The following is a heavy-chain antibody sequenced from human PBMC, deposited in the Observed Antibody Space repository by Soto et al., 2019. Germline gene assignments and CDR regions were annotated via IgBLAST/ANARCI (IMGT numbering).Heavy chain of an antibody. CDR2: ISSSSSYI. D-gene: IGHD2-2*01. J-gene: IGHJ6*03. CDR3: ARETDCSSTSCYGGYYSYYMDV. V-gene: IGHV3-21*01. Sequence: PGGSLRLSCAASGFTFSSYSMNWVRQAPGKGLEWVSSISSSSSYIYYADSVKGRFTISRDNAKNSLYLQMNSLRAEDTAVYYCARETDCSSTSCYGGYYSYYMDVWGKGTTVTASS. CDR1: GFTFSSYS.